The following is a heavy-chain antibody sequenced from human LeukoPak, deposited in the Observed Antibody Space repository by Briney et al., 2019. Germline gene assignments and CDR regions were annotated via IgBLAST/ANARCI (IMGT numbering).Heavy chain of an antibody. CDR2: IKQDGSEK. J-gene: IGHJ6*03. CDR3: ARDRCSGGSCYFPSWYYYYCMDV. CDR1: GFTFSSYW. D-gene: IGHD2-15*01. V-gene: IGHV3-7*01. Sequence: GGSLRLSCAASGFTFSSYWMSWVRQAPGKGLEWVANIKQDGSEKYYVDSVKGRFTISRDNAKNSLYLQMNSLRAEDTAVYYCARDRCSGGSCYFPSWYYYYCMDVWGKGTTVTVSS.